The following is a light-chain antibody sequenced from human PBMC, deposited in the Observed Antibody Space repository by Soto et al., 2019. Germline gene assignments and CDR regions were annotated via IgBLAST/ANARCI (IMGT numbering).Light chain of an antibody. Sequence: EIVLTQSPGTLSLSPGDRATLSCRASQSVNSHLFAWYQQKPGQAPRLLIYGASRRVIGVPDRFTGSGSGTDFTLTIGRLEPEDFAVYYCQQCDSSSMYTFGQGTKLEI. CDR1: QSVNSHL. V-gene: IGKV3-20*01. J-gene: IGKJ2*01. CDR3: QQCDSSSMYT. CDR2: GAS.